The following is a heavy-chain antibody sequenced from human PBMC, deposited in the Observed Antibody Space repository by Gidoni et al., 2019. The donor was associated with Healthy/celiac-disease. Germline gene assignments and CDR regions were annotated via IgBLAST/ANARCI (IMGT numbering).Heavy chain of an antibody. D-gene: IGHD5-12*01. CDR1: GFTFSSYA. CDR3: AKSIVATMPPYY. V-gene: IGHV3-23*01. CDR2: ISGSGGST. J-gene: IGHJ4*02. Sequence: EVQLLESGGGLVQPGGSLRLSGAASGFTFSSYAMSWVRQAPGKGLEWVSAISGSGGSTYSADSVKGRFTISRDNSKNTLYLQMNSLRAEDTAVYYCAKSIVATMPPYYWGQGTLVTVSS.